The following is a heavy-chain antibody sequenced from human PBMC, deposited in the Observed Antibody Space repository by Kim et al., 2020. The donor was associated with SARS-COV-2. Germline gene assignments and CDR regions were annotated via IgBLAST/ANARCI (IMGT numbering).Heavy chain of an antibody. Sequence: AQKFQGRVTMTRETSTSTVYMELSSLRSEDTAVYYCARAYGSGSYETNFDYWGQGTLVTVSS. J-gene: IGHJ4*02. CDR3: ARAYGSGSYETNFDY. D-gene: IGHD3-10*01. V-gene: IGHV1-46*01.